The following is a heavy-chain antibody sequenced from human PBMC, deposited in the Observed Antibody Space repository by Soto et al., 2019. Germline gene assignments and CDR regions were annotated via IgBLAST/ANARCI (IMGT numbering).Heavy chain of an antibody. V-gene: IGHV4-30-2*01. CDR1: GGSISSGGYS. D-gene: IGHD2-15*01. CDR2: IYHSGST. Sequence: PSETLSLTCAVSGGSISSGGYSWSWIRQPPGKGLEWIGYIYHSGSTYYNPSLKSRVTISVDRSKNQFSLKLSSVTAADTAVYYCAKSPTVVLSFFDIWGQGTMVTVSS. J-gene: IGHJ3*02. CDR3: AKSPTVVLSFFDI.